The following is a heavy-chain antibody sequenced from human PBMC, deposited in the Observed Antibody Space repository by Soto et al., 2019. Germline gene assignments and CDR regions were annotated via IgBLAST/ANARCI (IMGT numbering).Heavy chain of an antibody. CDR1: GFTFTRYS. V-gene: IGHV3-21*06. CDR2: ISSTTNYI. Sequence: PGGSLRLSCAASGFTFTRYSMNWVRQAPGKGLEWVSSISSTTNYIYYGDYMKGRFTISRDNAKNSLYLEMNSLRAEDTAVYYCARESEDFTSNFDYWGKGTQVTVSS. J-gene: IGHJ4*02. CDR3: ARESEDFTSNFDY.